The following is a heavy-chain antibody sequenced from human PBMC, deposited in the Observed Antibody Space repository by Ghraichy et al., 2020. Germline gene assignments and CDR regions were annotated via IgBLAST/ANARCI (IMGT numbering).Heavy chain of an antibody. D-gene: IGHD2-15*01. CDR3: ARGVAGEDIVVVVAATEGLSYGYYFDY. J-gene: IGHJ4*02. Sequence: SKTLSLTCAVYGGSFSGYYWSWIRQPPGKGLEWIGEINHSGSTNYNPSLKSRVTISVDTSKNQFSLKLSSVTAADTAVYYCARGVAGEDIVVVVAATEGLSYGYYFDYWGQGTLVTVSS. CDR1: GGSFSGYY. V-gene: IGHV4-34*01. CDR2: INHSGST.